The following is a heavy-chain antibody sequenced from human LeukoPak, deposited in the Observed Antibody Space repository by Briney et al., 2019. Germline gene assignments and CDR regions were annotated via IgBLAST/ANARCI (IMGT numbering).Heavy chain of an antibody. CDR3: ARHPPGLRYFDP. V-gene: IGHV4-59*01. CDR1: GGSIRSYY. D-gene: IGHD3-9*01. J-gene: IGHJ5*02. CDR2: IYFSGST. Sequence: ETPCLTCTVSGGSIRSYYWSWIRQPPGKGLEWIGYIYFSGSTSYNPSLVSRVTISVDRSKNQFSLKLSSVTAADTAVYYCARHPPGLRYFDPWGQKTVDSVSS.